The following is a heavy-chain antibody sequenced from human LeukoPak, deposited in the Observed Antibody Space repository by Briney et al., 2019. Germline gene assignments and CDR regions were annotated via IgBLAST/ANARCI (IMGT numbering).Heavy chain of an antibody. V-gene: IGHV3-30*04. CDR3: ARVRLYDSSGFDI. D-gene: IGHD3-22*01. J-gene: IGHJ3*02. CDR1: GFTFSSYA. CDR2: ISYDGSNK. Sequence: GGSLRLSCAASGFTFSSYAMHWVRQAPGKGLEWVAVISYDGSNKYYADSVKGRFTISRDNSKNTLYLQMNSLRAEDTAVYYCARVRLYDSSGFDIWGQGTMVTVSS.